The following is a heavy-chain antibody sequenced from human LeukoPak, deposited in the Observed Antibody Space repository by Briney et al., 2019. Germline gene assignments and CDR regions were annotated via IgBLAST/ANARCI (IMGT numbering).Heavy chain of an antibody. CDR3: VRDGVGAPPFDY. J-gene: IGHJ4*02. CDR1: GFTFSSHW. CDR2: IKSDGSSV. V-gene: IGHV3-74*01. D-gene: IGHD1-26*01. Sequence: PGGSLRLSCAASGFTFSSHWMHWVRQTPGKGLVWVSRIKSDGSSVDYADSVKGRLTISRDNAKNTLYLQMNSLRAEDMAVYYCVRDGVGAPPFDYWGQGALVTVSS.